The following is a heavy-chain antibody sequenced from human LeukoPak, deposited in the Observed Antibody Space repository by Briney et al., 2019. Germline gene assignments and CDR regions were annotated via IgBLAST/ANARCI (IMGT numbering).Heavy chain of an antibody. D-gene: IGHD3-3*01. CDR2: MTSDTKTI. V-gene: IGHV3-48*02. J-gene: IGHJ4*02. Sequence: GKSLRLSCAASGFKFSVYSMNWVRQAPGKGLEWVSYMTSDTKTIYYAVSVQGRFTISRDNVKNSVFLQMDSLRHEDTAVYYCARSVEGSFDYWGQGTLVTVSS. CDR1: GFKFSVYS. CDR3: ARSVEGSFDY.